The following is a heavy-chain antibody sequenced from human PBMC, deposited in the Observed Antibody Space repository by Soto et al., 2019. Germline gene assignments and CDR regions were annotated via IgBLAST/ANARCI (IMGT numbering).Heavy chain of an antibody. Sequence: SETLFLTCTVSGGSITSSYYWGWIRQPPGKGLEWMGSIYYSGSTYYNPSLKSRVTISVDTSKNQFSLKLSSVTAADTAVYYCATIPATTILTDYWGQGTLVTVSS. J-gene: IGHJ4*02. V-gene: IGHV4-39*01. CDR3: ATIPATTILTDY. CDR1: GGSITSSYY. D-gene: IGHD2-2*02. CDR2: IYYSGST.